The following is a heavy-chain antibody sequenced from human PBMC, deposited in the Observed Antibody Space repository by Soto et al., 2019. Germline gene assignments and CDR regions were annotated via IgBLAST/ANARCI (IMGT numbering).Heavy chain of an antibody. CDR2: IKAKSDGGTA. CDR1: GFTFRDAW. J-gene: IGHJ4*02. V-gene: IGHV3-15*01. CDR3: TKVGDGNVLNF. Sequence: EVQLVESEGGLVEPGGSLRLSCAASGFTFRDAWMTWVRQAPGKGLEWVGRIKAKSDGGTAVYAAPVQGRFTISRDDSKNTVYLQMDRLKTEDTAVYYCTKVGDGNVLNFWGQGTLVTVSS. D-gene: IGHD1-1*01.